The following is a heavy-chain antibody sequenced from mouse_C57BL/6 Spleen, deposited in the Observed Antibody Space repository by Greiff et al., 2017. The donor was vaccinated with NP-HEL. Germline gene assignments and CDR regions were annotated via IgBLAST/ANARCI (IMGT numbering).Heavy chain of an antibody. Sequence: EVHLVESGGGLVKPGGSLKLSCAASGFTFSSYAMSWVRQTPEKRLEWVATISDGGSYTYYPDNVKGRFTISRDNAKNNLYLQMSHLKSEDTAMYYCARDLGGYPACFAYWGQGTLVTVSA. V-gene: IGHV5-4*01. D-gene: IGHD2-2*01. J-gene: IGHJ3*01. CDR1: GFTFSSYA. CDR3: ARDLGGYPACFAY. CDR2: ISDGGSYT.